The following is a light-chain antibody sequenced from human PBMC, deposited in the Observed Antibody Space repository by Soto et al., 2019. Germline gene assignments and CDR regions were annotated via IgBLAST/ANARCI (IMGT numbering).Light chain of an antibody. V-gene: IGKV1-33*01. Sequence: DLQMTQSPSSLSASIGDRVTITCQASQDIRQYLNWYQQKPGKAPKLLIYEASRLERGVPRRFRGSGAGTDITFNVSRLQPEDIATYYCQVYDYISAGFTFGPGTKVDLK. CDR2: EAS. CDR1: QDIRQY. J-gene: IGKJ3*01. CDR3: QVYDYISAGFT.